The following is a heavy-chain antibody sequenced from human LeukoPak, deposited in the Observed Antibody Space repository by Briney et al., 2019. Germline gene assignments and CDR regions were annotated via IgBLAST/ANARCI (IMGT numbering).Heavy chain of an antibody. Sequence: GGSLRLSCAASGFTFSSYGMHWVRLAPGKGLEWVSTVSGSGGATYYADSVKGRFTISRDNSKNTVYLQMNSLRAEDTAVYYCAKDEGIVGAISDYWGQGTLVTVSS. J-gene: IGHJ4*02. CDR2: VSGSGGAT. D-gene: IGHD1-26*01. CDR3: AKDEGIVGAISDY. CDR1: GFTFSSYG. V-gene: IGHV3-23*01.